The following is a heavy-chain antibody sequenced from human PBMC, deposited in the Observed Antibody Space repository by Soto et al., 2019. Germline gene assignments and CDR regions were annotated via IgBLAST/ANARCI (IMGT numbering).Heavy chain of an antibody. CDR2: IIPIFKTA. Sequence: QQQLVQSGAEVKKPGSSVKVSCKASGGTFGNYAISWVRQAPGQGLEWMGKIIPIFKTANYAQKFKGRITITADRSPRTDTASMELSSLRSEDTALYYCARVSIPGIYGEDVLGQGTTVTVSS. J-gene: IGHJ6*02. CDR1: GGTFGNYA. CDR3: ARVSIPGIYGEDV. V-gene: IGHV1-69*06. D-gene: IGHD2-2*01.